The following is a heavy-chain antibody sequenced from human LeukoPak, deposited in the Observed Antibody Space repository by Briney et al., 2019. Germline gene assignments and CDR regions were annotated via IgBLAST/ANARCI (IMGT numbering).Heavy chain of an antibody. D-gene: IGHD3-10*01. J-gene: IGHJ6*03. CDR2: IYTSGST. CDR1: GGSISSGSYY. V-gene: IGHV4-61*02. Sequence: SETLSLTCTVSGGSISSGSYYWSWIRQPAGKGLEWIGRIYTSGSTNYNPSLKSRVTISVDTSKNQFSLKLSSVTAADTAVYYCAREPWFEDFYYYNYMDVWGKGTTVTISS. CDR3: AREPWFEDFYYYNYMDV.